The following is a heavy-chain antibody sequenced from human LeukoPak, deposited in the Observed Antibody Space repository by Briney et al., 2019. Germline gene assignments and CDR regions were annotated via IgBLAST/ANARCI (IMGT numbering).Heavy chain of an antibody. J-gene: IGHJ4*02. Sequence: SETLSLTCTVSGGSISSSSYYWGWIRQPPGKGLEWIGSIYYSGSTYYNPSLKSRVTISVDTSKNQFSLKLSSVTAADTAVYYCASLPYGSGSYYATYFDYWGQGTLVTVSS. V-gene: IGHV4-39*07. D-gene: IGHD3-10*01. CDR1: GGSISSSSYY. CDR2: IYYSGST. CDR3: ASLPYGSGSYYATYFDY.